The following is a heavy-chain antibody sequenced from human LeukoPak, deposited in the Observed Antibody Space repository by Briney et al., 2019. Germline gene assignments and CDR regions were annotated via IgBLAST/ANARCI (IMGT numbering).Heavy chain of an antibody. J-gene: IGHJ3*02. CDR3: ARDRYYDFWSGQASGVNAFDI. V-gene: IGHV1-18*01. D-gene: IGHD3-3*01. CDR1: GYSFTSYG. Sequence: ASVRVSCKASGYSFTSYGISWVRQAPGQGLEWMGWISAYNGNTNYAQKLQGRVTMTTDTSTSTAYMELRSLRSDDTAVYYCARDRYYDFWSGQASGVNAFDIWGQGQWSPSLQ. CDR2: ISAYNGNT.